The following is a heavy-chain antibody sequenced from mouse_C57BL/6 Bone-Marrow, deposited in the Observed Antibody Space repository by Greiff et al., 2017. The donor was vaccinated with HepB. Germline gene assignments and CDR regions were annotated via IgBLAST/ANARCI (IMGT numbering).Heavy chain of an antibody. Sequence: QVQLQQSGAELARPGASVKLSCKASGYTFTSYGISWVKQRTGQGLEWIGEIYTRSGNTYYNEKFKGKATLTADKSSSTAYMELRSLTSEDSAVYFCASPLLLRYVYFDYWGQGTTLTVSS. D-gene: IGHD1-1*01. V-gene: IGHV1-81*01. J-gene: IGHJ2*01. CDR1: GYTFTSYG. CDR3: ASPLLLRYVYFDY. CDR2: IYTRSGNT.